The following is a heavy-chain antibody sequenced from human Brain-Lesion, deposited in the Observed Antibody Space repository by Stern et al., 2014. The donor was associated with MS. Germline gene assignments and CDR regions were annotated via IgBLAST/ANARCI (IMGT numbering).Heavy chain of an antibody. Sequence: DQLVESGPGLVKPSQTLSLSCTVSGGSISSGGYYWSWIRQPAGKGLEWIGRIFNSGSTSYNPSLKSRGTQSIDKPQKPIILRLNSMTAADTAVYYCARGRVVPGFQYYATDVWGQGTTVIVSS. D-gene: IGHD2-2*01. V-gene: IGHV4-61*02. CDR2: IFNSGST. J-gene: IGHJ6*02. CDR3: ARGRVVPGFQYYATDV. CDR1: GGSISSGGYY.